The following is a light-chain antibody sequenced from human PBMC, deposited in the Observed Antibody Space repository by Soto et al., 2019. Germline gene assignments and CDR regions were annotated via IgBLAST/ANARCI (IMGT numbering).Light chain of an antibody. V-gene: IGKV3-15*01. CDR2: GAS. Sequence: EIVMTHSPATLSVSPGERATLSCRSSHSVSSNLAWYQQKPDQAPRLLIYGASTRSTGIPARFSGSGSGTEFTLTISSLQSEDFAVYYCQQYNNWPRTFGQGTKVEIK. CDR1: HSVSSN. CDR3: QQYNNWPRT. J-gene: IGKJ1*01.